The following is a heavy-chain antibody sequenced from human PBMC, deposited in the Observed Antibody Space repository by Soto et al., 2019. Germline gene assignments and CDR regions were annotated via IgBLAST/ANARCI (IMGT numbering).Heavy chain of an antibody. CDR1: GFTFSTYW. Sequence: GGSLRLSCAASGFTFSTYWMNWVRQTPGKGLMWVSRISPDGSNRGYADSVEGRFTVSRDNAKNTLYLQMHSLRAEDAAMYYCESWAHIVPACPTEFDHWGEGTLVTVSS. V-gene: IGHV3-74*01. J-gene: IGHJ4*02. CDR3: ESWAHIVPACPTEFDH. CDR2: ISPDGSNR. D-gene: IGHD2-21*01.